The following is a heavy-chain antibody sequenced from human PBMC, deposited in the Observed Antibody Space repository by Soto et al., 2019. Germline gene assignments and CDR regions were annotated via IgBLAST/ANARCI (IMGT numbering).Heavy chain of an antibody. V-gene: IGHV4-30-4*01. J-gene: IGHJ4*02. D-gene: IGHD3-3*01. CDR1: GGSISSGDYY. CDR2: IYYSGST. CDR3: ARAPVKIFGVGYYFDY. Sequence: PSETLSLTCTVSGGSISSGDYYWSWIRQPPGKGLEWIGYIYYSGSTYYNPSLKSRVTISVDTSKNQFSLKLSSVTAADTAVYYCARAPVKIFGVGYYFDYWGQGTMVTVSS.